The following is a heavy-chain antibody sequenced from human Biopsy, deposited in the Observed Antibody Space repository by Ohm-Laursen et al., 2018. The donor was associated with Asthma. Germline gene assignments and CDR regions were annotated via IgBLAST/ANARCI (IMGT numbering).Heavy chain of an antibody. CDR2: ISSSGSTT. V-gene: IGHV3-11*01. CDR3: ARVFESSEWGPFYHFGLDV. CDR1: GFSFSDYY. J-gene: IGHJ3*01. D-gene: IGHD6-25*01. Sequence: SLRLSCAAPGFSFSDYYMTWMRQAPGKGLEWAPSISSSGSTTYPAESVKGRFTISRDNAQKSLFLQMGSLRAEDTAIYYCARVFESSEWGPFYHFGLDVWGQGTVVTISS.